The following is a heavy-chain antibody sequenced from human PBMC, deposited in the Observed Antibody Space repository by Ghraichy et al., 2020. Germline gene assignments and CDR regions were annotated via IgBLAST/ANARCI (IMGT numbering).Heavy chain of an antibody. D-gene: IGHD2-21*02. V-gene: IGHV4-39*01. CDR2: IYYSGST. CDR1: GGSISSSSYY. J-gene: IGHJ3*02. CDR3: ARPVVTAIPADAFDI. Sequence: SETLSLTCTVSGGSISSSSYYWGWIRQPPGKGLEWIGSIYYSGSTYYNPSLKSRVTISVDTSKNQFSLKLSSVTAADTAVYYCARPVVTAIPADAFDIWGQGTMVTVSS.